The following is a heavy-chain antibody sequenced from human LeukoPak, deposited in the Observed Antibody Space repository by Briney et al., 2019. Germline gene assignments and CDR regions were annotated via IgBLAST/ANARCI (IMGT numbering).Heavy chain of an antibody. CDR2: ISYDGSNK. V-gene: IGHV3-30*03. CDR1: GFTFSSYG. D-gene: IGHD3-10*01. Sequence: PGGSLRLSCAASGFTFSSYGMHWVRQAPGKGLEWVAVISYDGSNKYYADSVKGRFTISRDNSKNTLYLQMNSLRAEDTAVYYCARGPPKLLWFGETPGGFDPWGQGTLVTVSS. CDR3: ARGPPKLLWFGETPGGFDP. J-gene: IGHJ5*02.